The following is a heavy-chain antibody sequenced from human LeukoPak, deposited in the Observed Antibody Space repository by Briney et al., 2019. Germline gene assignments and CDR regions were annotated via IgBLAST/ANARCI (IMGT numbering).Heavy chain of an antibody. V-gene: IGHV1-69*13. D-gene: IGHD2-2*02. CDR3: VRPSGYCSSTSCYKSAPFDY. CDR1: GGTFSSYA. Sequence: ASVKVSCKASGGTFSSYAISWVRQAPGQGLEWMGGIIPIFGTANYAQKFQGRVTITADESTSTAYMELSSLRSEGTAVYYCVRPSGYCSSTSCYKSAPFDYWGQGTLVTVSS. CDR2: IIPIFGTA. J-gene: IGHJ4*02.